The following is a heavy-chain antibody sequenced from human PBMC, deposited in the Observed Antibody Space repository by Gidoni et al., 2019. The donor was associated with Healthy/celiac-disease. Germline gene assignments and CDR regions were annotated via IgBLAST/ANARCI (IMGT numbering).Heavy chain of an antibody. V-gene: IGHV3-30*18. Sequence: QVQLVESEGGVVQPGRSLRLCCAASGFTFSSSGMHWVRQAPGQGLEWVAVISYDGSNKYYADSVKGRFAASRDNSKHTLYLQMNSLRAEDSAVYYCAKNGSSYVFADYWGQGTLVTVSS. J-gene: IGHJ4*02. CDR3: AKNGSSYVFADY. CDR1: GFTFSSSG. D-gene: IGHD5-18*01. CDR2: ISYDGSNK.